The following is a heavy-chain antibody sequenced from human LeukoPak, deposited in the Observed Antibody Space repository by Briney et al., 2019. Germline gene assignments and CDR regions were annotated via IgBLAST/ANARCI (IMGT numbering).Heavy chain of an antibody. CDR3: AKDTVDTAMTYFDY. CDR2: INSDGSST. V-gene: IGHV3-74*01. J-gene: IGHJ4*02. CDR1: GFTFSSYW. D-gene: IGHD5-18*01. Sequence: GGSLRLSCAASGFTFSSYWMHWVRQAPGKGLVWVSRINSDGSSTSYADSVKGRFTISRDNAKNTVYLQMNSLRAEDTAVYYCAKDTVDTAMTYFDYWGQGTLVTVSS.